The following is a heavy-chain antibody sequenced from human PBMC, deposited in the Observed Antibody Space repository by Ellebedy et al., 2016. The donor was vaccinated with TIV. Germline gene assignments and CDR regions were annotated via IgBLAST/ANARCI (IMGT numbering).Heavy chain of an antibody. D-gene: IGHD3-3*01. CDR2: INTTTGNP. CDR1: AYTFTSYA. J-gene: IGHJ6*02. Sequence: AASVKVSCKASAYTFTSYAMNWVRQAPGQGLEWMGWINTTTGNPTYAQAFTGRFVFSLDTSVSTAYLEIGSLQAEDTAVYYCARDERITIIGVTDVGYYYGMDVWGQGTTVTVSS. CDR3: ARDERITIIGVTDVGYYYGMDV. V-gene: IGHV7-4-1*01.